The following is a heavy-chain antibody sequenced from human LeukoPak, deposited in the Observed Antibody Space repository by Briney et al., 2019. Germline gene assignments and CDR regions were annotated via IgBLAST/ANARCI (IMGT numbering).Heavy chain of an antibody. V-gene: IGHV4-31*03. J-gene: IGHJ4*02. CDR2: IYYSGST. CDR1: GGSISSGGYY. Sequence: SETLSLTCTVSGGSISSGGYYWIWIRQHPGKGLEWIGYIYYSGSTYYNPSLKSRVTISVDTSKNQFSLKVSSVTAADTAVYYCARDQEGSGYRFDYWGQGTLVTVSA. CDR3: ARDQEGSGYRFDY. D-gene: IGHD3-22*01.